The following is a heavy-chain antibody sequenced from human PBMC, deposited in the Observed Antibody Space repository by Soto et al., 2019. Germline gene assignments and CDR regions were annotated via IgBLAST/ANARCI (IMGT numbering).Heavy chain of an antibody. D-gene: IGHD6-13*01. CDR3: ARGSGYSSSWYRGYYYYGMDV. CDR2: INHSGST. V-gene: IGHV4-34*01. J-gene: IGHJ6*02. Sequence: PSETLSLTCAVYGGSFSGYYWSWIRQPPGKGLEWIGEINHSGSTNYNPSLKSRVTISVDTSKNQFSLKLSSVTAADTAVYYCARGSGYSSSWYRGYYYYGMDVWGQGTTVT. CDR1: GGSFSGYY.